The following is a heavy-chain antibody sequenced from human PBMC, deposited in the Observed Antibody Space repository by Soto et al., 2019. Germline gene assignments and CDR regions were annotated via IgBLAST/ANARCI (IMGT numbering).Heavy chain of an antibody. V-gene: IGHV2-70*01. Sequence: ESGPTLVNPTQTLTLTCTFSGFSLSASGMCVSWIRQPPGKALEWLALIDWNDDKYYSTSLKTRVTISKDTSKTQVVLTLTNMDPVDTATYYCARAPYGDYVGGFDYWGQGTLVTVSS. CDR3: ARAPYGDYVGGFDY. D-gene: IGHD4-17*01. CDR2: IDWNDDK. CDR1: GFSLSASGMC. J-gene: IGHJ4*02.